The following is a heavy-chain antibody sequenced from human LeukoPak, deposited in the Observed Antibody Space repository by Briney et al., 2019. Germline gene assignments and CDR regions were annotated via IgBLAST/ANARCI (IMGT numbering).Heavy chain of an antibody. CDR2: INSNGDEI. CDR1: GFTFSTYA. Sequence: GGSLRLSCAASGFTFSTYAMTWVRQAPGKGLEWVSGINSNGDEIYYADSVRGRFTTSRDNSNNALYLQMDSLRAEDTAVYYCANWIGSSSRDYWGQGTLVTVSS. J-gene: IGHJ4*02. CDR3: ANWIGSSSRDY. V-gene: IGHV3-23*01. D-gene: IGHD6-6*01.